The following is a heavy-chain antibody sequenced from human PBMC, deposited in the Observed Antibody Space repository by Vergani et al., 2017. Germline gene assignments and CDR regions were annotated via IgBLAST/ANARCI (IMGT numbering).Heavy chain of an antibody. CDR2: IYYSGST. CDR3: ARKTLQTYYYDSSGYYSHSDDAFDI. Sequence: QVQLQQWGAGLLKPSETLSLTCAVSGGSISSYYWSWIRQPPGTGLEWIGYIYYSGSTNYNPSLKSRVTISVDTSKNQFSLKLSSVTAADTAVYYCARKTLQTYYYDSSGYYSHSDDAFDIWGQGTMVTVSS. J-gene: IGHJ3*02. V-gene: IGHV4-59*08. D-gene: IGHD3-22*01. CDR1: GGSISSYY.